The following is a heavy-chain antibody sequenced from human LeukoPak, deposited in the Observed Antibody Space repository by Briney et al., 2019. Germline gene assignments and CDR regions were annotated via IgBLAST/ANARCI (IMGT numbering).Heavy chain of an antibody. D-gene: IGHD6-19*01. CDR1: GYTFTSYG. CDR2: IGAYNGNT. CDR3: ATTAVAGPNDAFDI. Sequence: ASVKVSCKASGYTFTSYGISWVRQAPGQGLEWMRWIGAYNGNTNYAQKLQGRVTMTTDTSTSTAYMELRSLRSDDTAVYYCATTAVAGPNDAFDIWGQGTMVTVSS. V-gene: IGHV1-18*01. J-gene: IGHJ3*02.